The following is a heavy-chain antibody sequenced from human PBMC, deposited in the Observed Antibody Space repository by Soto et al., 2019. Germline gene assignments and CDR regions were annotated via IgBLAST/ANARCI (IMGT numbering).Heavy chain of an antibody. CDR1: GFTLSGYA. Sequence: EVQLAESGGGLAQPGGSLRLSCAASGFTLSGYAMDWVRQAPGKGLEYVSGVSSNGVGTYYANSVQGRFTISRDNSKNTVYVQMGSLRPGDRAVYYCARGARPDFFHFDVWGKGNTGNVSS. J-gene: IGHJ6*01. CDR3: ARGARPDFFHFDV. D-gene: IGHD6-6*01. V-gene: IGHV3-64*01. CDR2: VSSNGVGT.